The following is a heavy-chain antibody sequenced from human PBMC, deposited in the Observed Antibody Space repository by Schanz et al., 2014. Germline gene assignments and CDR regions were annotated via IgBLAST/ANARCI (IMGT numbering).Heavy chain of an antibody. V-gene: IGHV3-33*08. CDR2: VWSDGNTK. J-gene: IGHJ6*03. CDR3: ARDAVALVPEYFMDV. Sequence: QVQLVESGGGVVQPGRSLRLSCAASGFSFSDYYMSWIRQAPGKGPEWVALVWSDGNTKYYVDSVKGRFTISRDNSMNTLHLQMDGLRVEDTAVYYCARDAVALVPEYFMDVWGKGTPVTVSS. D-gene: IGHD2-15*01. CDR1: GFSFSDYY.